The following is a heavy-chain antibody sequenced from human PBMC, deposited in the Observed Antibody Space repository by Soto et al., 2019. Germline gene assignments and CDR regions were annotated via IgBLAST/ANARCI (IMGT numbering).Heavy chain of an antibody. CDR2: IDGSSDYT. CDR3: ARDLRFSSTNYFDF. CDR1: GFLFTDYY. J-gene: IGHJ4*01. V-gene: IGHV3-11*06. D-gene: IGHD2-8*01. Sequence: GGSLRLSCTASGFLFTDYYMSWIRQPPGKGLEWLAYIDGSSDYTNSADSVKGRFTISRDNAKNSVFLQMNNLRADDTAVYYCARDLRFSSTNYFDFWGRGTPVTVSS.